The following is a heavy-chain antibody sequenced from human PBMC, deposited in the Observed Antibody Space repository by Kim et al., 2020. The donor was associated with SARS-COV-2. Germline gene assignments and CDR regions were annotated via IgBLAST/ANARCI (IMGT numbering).Heavy chain of an antibody. CDR2: NSYTT. J-gene: IGHJ3*02. V-gene: IGHV3-72*01. CDR3: VRALDI. Sequence: NSYTTEYAASVKGRFTISRDDSKNSLYLQMNSLKIEDTAVYSCVRALDIWGQGTKVTVSS.